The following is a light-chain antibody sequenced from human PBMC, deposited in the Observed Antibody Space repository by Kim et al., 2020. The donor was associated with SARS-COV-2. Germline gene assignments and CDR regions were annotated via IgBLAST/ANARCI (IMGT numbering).Light chain of an antibody. V-gene: IGKV1-39*01. CDR1: QTISNN. Sequence: SASVGERVTITCRASQTISNNLNWYQQKPGKAPNLLIYETSSLHSGVPSRFSGSESGRDFTLTISSLQPEDFQTYYCQQTYSTPHTFGPGTKLEI. CDR3: QQTYSTPHT. J-gene: IGKJ2*01. CDR2: ETS.